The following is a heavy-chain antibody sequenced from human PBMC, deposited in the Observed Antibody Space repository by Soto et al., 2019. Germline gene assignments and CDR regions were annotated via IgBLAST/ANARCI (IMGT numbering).Heavy chain of an antibody. CDR3: TTRSISTTFDY. V-gene: IGHV3-23*01. CDR2: ISGSDDST. D-gene: IGHD1-26*01. J-gene: IGHJ4*02. CDR1: GFSFSSYA. Sequence: VPLFESGGGLVQPGVSLRLSCAASGFSFSSYAMSWVRQAAGTGLELVSVISGSDDSTYYADSVKGRFTISRDNSKNTLDLQMNSLRAEHTAGYYCTTRSISTTFDYWGQGTPFTVSS.